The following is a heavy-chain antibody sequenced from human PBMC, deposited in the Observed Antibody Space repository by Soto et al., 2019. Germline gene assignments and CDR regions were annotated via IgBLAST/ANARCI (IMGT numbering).Heavy chain of an antibody. Sequence: PVGSLILSCAGSGFPFNNSWMTWFLQAPVQGLEWIGRITSRTYGATTDYAAPVKGRFSISRDDSKNMVFLQMNSLKTEDTAVYYCATDDPNSKWDKGQFDQWGQGNLVTVSS. V-gene: IGHV3-15*01. CDR3: ATDDPNSKWDKGQFDQ. J-gene: IGHJ4*02. CDR1: GFPFNNSW. CDR2: ITSRTYGATT. D-gene: IGHD1-26*01.